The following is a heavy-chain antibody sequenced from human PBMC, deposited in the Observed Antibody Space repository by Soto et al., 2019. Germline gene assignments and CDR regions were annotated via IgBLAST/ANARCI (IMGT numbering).Heavy chain of an antibody. D-gene: IGHD3-22*01. J-gene: IGHJ4*02. CDR1: GYSFATSC. CDR3: ARAGQYYDASGYAN. V-gene: IGHV1-18*01. Sequence: QVKLVQSGAEVKKPGASIKVSCKASGYSFATSCMTWVRQAPGQGLEWVGWSSAYNGNSNYDQNLQDRVTMTTDTSTTTSYLALRNLISDDSAVYYCARAGQYYDASGYANWGQGTLVTVSS. CDR2: SSAYNGNS.